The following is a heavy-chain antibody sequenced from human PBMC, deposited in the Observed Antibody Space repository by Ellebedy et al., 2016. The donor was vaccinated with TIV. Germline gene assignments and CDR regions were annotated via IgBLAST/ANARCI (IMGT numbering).Heavy chain of an antibody. J-gene: IGHJ3*02. CDR3: ARDNARHCSSTGCDPTGAFDI. Sequence: GESLKISCAASGFTVSTKYMSWVRQAPGKGLEWVSVFYGGGSPKHADSVKGRFSISRDNSKNTLYLQMNSLRAEDTAVYYCARDNARHCSSTGCDPTGAFDIWGQGTKVTVSS. V-gene: IGHV3-66*01. CDR1: GFTVSTKY. D-gene: IGHD2-2*01. CDR2: FYGGGSP.